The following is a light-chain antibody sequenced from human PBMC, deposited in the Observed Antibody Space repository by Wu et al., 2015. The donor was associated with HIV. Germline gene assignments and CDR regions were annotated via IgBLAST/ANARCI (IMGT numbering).Light chain of an antibody. CDR1: ESVTSSF. CDR3: HQYGSSPRT. V-gene: IGKV3-20*01. Sequence: ENVLTQSPASLSLSPGERATLSCRASESVTSSFLAWYQQRPGQAPRLIIYGASSRATGISDRFSGSGSGTDFTLTINRLEPEDFAVYYCHQYGSSPRTFGQGTKVEMK. J-gene: IGKJ1*01. CDR2: GAS.